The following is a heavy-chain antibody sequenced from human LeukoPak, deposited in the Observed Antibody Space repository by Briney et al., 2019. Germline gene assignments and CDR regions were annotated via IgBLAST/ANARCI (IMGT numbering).Heavy chain of an antibody. J-gene: IGHJ4*02. CDR3: ARNSEVWFGELFYFDY. Sequence: ASVKVSCKASGYTFTSYGISWVRQAPGQGLEWMGWISAYNGNTNYAQKLQGRITMTTDTSTSTAYMELRSLRSDDTAVYYCARNSEVWFGELFYFDYWGQGTLVTVSS. V-gene: IGHV1-18*01. CDR2: ISAYNGNT. CDR1: GYTFTSYG. D-gene: IGHD3-10*01.